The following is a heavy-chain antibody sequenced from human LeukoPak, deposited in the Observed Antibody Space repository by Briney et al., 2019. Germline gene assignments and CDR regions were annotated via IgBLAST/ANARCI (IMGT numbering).Heavy chain of an antibody. Sequence: PGGSLRLSCAASGFTFSSYVMNWVRQAPGMGLEWVALILYDGSNEYYADSVQGRFTISRDSSRNTLYLQMNSLRAEDTAVYYCAKDGTGGYYYLDYWGQGTLVTVSS. CDR3: AKDGTGGYYYLDY. V-gene: IGHV3-30*18. CDR2: ILYDGSNE. CDR1: GFTFSSYV. J-gene: IGHJ4*02. D-gene: IGHD3-22*01.